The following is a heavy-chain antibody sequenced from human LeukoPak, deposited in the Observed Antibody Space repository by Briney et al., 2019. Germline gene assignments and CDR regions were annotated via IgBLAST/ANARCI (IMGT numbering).Heavy chain of an antibody. V-gene: IGHV3-30*02. CDR3: AKDVPRLGELFGY. J-gene: IGHJ4*02. CDR2: IRYDGSNK. CDR1: GFTFSSYG. D-gene: IGHD3-16*01. Sequence: PGGSLRLSCAASGFTFSSYGMHWVRQAPGKGLEWEAFIRYDGSNKYYADSVKGRFTISRDNSKNTLYLQMNSLRAEDTAVYYCAKDVPRLGELFGYWGQGTLVTVSS.